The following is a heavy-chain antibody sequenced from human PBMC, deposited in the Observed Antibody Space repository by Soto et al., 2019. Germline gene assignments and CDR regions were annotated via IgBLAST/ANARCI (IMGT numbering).Heavy chain of an antibody. CDR2: IYYSGST. D-gene: IGHD2-15*01. V-gene: IGHV4-61*01. CDR3: AREFLNGGNSFDY. Sequence: QVQLQESGPGLVKPSETLSLTCTVSGGSVSSGSYYWSWLRQPPGKGLEWIGYIYYSGSTNYNPSLKSRVTISVDTSKNQFSLKLSSVTAADTAVYYCAREFLNGGNSFDYWGQGTLVTVSS. J-gene: IGHJ4*02. CDR1: GGSVSSGSYY.